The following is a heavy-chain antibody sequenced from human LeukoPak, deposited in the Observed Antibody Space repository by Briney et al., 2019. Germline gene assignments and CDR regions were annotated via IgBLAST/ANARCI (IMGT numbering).Heavy chain of an antibody. Sequence: ASVKVSCKASGGTFSSYAISWVRQAPGQGLEWMGGIIPIFGTANYAQKFQGRVTITADESTSTAYMELSSLRSEDTAVYYCAVKRGGYCSSTSYYFSHGMDVWGKGTTVTVSS. CDR1: GGTFSSYA. CDR2: IIPIFGTA. J-gene: IGHJ6*04. D-gene: IGHD2-2*01. V-gene: IGHV1-69*13. CDR3: AVKRGGYCSSTSYYFSHGMDV.